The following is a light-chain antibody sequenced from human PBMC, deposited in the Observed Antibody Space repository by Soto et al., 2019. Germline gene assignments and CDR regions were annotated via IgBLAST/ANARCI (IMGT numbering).Light chain of an antibody. V-gene: IGKV3-11*01. CDR1: QSVSNN. CDR2: DAS. J-gene: IGKJ2*01. Sequence: EIVLTQSPATLSLSPGERATLSCRASQSVSNNLAWYQQRPGQAPRLLIYDASSRATAIPARFSGSGSGTDFTLTISSLEPEDFAVYYCQQHSNLPRTFGQGTKLEIK. CDR3: QQHSNLPRT.